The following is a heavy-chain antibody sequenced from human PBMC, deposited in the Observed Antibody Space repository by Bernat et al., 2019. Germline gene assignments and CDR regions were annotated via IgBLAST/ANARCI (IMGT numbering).Heavy chain of an antibody. CDR2: ISYDGRNK. CDR1: GFTFSSYG. Sequence: QVQLVESGGGVVQPGRSLRLSCAASGFTFSSYGMHWVRQAPGKGLEWVAVISYDGRNKYYTDSLKGRFTISGKNSKNLLFLHMNSEDAGVTFWYYCAKAWKQFFAFEIWGQGTMVTVSS. CDR3: AKAWKQFFAFEI. V-gene: IGHV3-30*18. J-gene: IGHJ3*02. D-gene: IGHD6-19*01.